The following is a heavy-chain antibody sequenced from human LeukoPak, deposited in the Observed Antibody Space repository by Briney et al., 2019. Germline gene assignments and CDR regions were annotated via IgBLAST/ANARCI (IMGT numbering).Heavy chain of an antibody. Sequence: SMKVSCKASGDTFSSYAISWVRQAPGQGLEWMGRIIPIFGTANYAQKFQGRVTITTDESTSTAYLELSSLRSEDTAVYYCASIAAADYNWFDPWGQGTLVTVSS. CDR1: GDTFSSYA. V-gene: IGHV1-69*05. D-gene: IGHD6-13*01. CDR2: IIPIFGTA. CDR3: ASIAAADYNWFDP. J-gene: IGHJ5*02.